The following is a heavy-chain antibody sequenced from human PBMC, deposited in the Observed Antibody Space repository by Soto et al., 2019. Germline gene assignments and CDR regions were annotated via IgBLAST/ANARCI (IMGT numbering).Heavy chain of an antibody. J-gene: IGHJ4*02. V-gene: IGHV1-2*04. CDR3: ARTAEYSGSYYDY. D-gene: IGHD1-26*01. CDR1: GYTFTGYY. Sequence: ASVKVSCKASGYTFTGYYMHWVRQAPGQGLEWMGWINPNSGGTNYTQKFQGWVTMTRDTSISTAYMELSRLRSDDTAVYYCARTAEYSGSYYDYWGQGTPVTVSS. CDR2: INPNSGGT.